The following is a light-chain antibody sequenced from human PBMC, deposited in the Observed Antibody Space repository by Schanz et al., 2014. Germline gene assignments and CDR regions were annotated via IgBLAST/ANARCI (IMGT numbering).Light chain of an antibody. J-gene: IGKJ5*01. CDR2: DAF. CDR1: QSLGSW. Sequence: DIQMTQSPSNLSASVGDRVTITCRASQSLGSWLAWYQQKPGKAPELLIYDAFNLKSGVPSRFSGSGSGTDFTLTISCLQSEDFATYYCQQANSFPITFGQGTRLEIK. CDR3: QQANSFPIT. V-gene: IGKV1-12*01.